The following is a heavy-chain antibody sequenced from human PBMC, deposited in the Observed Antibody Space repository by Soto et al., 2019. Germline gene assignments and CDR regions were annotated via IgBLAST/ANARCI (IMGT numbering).Heavy chain of an antibody. CDR2: IKSKADGGTT. CDR3: TTGGHYFGD. D-gene: IGHD3-10*01. J-gene: IGHJ4*02. V-gene: IGHV3-15*05. CDR1: GLIASNVW. Sequence: VQLVESGGGLVRPGGSLRLSCAPSGLIASNVWMSWVRQAPGKGLQWLGHIKSKADGGTTDYPSPVKGRFTISRDDSKNTLYLQMNSLRTEDTALYWCTTGGHYFGDWGQGALVTVSS.